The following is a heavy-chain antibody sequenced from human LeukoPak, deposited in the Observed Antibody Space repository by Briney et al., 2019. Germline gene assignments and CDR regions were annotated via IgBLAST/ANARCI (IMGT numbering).Heavy chain of an antibody. CDR3: ARHNYDYVWGSYRYYFDY. J-gene: IGHJ4*02. D-gene: IGHD3-16*02. CDR2: INHSGST. CDR1: GFTFSTYW. V-gene: IGHV4-34*01. Sequence: PGGSLRLSCAASGFTFSTYWMTWVRQPPGKGLEWIGEINHSGSTNYNPSLKSRVTISVDTSKNQFSLKLSSVTAADTAVYYCARHNYDYVWGSYRYYFDYWGQGTLVTVSS.